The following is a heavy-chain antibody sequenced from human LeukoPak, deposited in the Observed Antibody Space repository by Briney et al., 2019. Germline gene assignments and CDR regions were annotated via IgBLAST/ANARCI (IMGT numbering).Heavy chain of an antibody. J-gene: IGHJ5*02. CDR1: GGSISSSNW. CDR3: ASESITIFGGGFDP. CDR2: IYHSGST. V-gene: IGHV4-4*02. D-gene: IGHD3-3*01. Sequence: SETLSLTCAVSGGSISSSNWWSWVRQPPGKGLEWIGEIYHSGSTNYNPSLKSRVTISVDKSKNQFSLKLSSVTAADTAVYYCASESITIFGGGFDPWGQGTLVTVSS.